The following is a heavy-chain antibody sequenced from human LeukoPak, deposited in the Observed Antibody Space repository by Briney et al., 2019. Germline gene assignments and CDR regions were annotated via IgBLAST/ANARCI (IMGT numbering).Heavy chain of an antibody. CDR1: GGSISGYY. CDR3: ARDGYYYGSGSSYGLDV. V-gene: IGHV4-59*01. D-gene: IGHD3-10*01. CDR2: IYYSGST. Sequence: SETLPLTCTVSGGSISGYYWSWIRQPPGKGLEWIGYIYYSGSTNYNPSLKSRLTISIDTSENQFSLKLTSVTAADTAVYYCARDGYYYGSGSSYGLDVWGQGTTVTVSS. J-gene: IGHJ6*02.